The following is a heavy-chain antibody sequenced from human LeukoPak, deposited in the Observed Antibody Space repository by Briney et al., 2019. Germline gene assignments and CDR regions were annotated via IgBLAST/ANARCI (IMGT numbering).Heavy chain of an antibody. Sequence: GRSLRLSCAASRFTFSSYGMHWVRQAPGKGLEWVAVIWYDGSNKYYADSVKGRFTISRDNSKNTLYLQMNSLRPEDTAVYYCAKVRWGGVVTASAFDYWGRGTLVTVSS. CDR1: RFTFSSYG. CDR3: AKVRWGGVVTASAFDY. J-gene: IGHJ4*02. CDR2: IWYDGSNK. V-gene: IGHV3-33*06. D-gene: IGHD2-21*02.